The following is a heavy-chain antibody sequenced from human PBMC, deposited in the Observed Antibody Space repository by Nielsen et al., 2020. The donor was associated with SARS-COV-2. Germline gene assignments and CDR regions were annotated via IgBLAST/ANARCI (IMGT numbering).Heavy chain of an antibody. CDR2: ISSSGSNI. CDR3: ARGSMVRGGTDYYYYGMDV. J-gene: IGHJ6*02. D-gene: IGHD3-10*01. V-gene: IGHV3-48*03. Sequence: VRQEPGYGLYGFSYISSSGSNIYYADTVKVRFTNSRDNAKNSLYLQMNSLRAEDTAVYYCARGSMVRGGTDYYYYGMDVWGQGTTVTVSS.